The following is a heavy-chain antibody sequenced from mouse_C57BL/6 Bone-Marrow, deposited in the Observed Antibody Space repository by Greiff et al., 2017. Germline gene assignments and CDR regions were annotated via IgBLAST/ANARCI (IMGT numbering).Heavy chain of an antibody. Sequence: EVQLQQSGPELVKPGASVKISCKASGYTFTDYYMNWVKQSHGKSLEWIGDINPNNGGTSYNQKFKGKATLTVDKSSSTAYMELRSLTSEDSAVYYCARRGYGSPLAMDYWGQGTSVTVSS. J-gene: IGHJ4*01. V-gene: IGHV1-26*01. CDR2: INPNNGGT. D-gene: IGHD1-1*01. CDR1: GYTFTDYY. CDR3: ARRGYGSPLAMDY.